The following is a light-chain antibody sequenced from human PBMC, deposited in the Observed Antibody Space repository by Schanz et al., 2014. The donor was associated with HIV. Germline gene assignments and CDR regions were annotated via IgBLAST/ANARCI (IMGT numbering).Light chain of an antibody. J-gene: IGKJ3*01. CDR3: QQYGNSPFT. CDR2: GAS. CDR1: QSVSSN. Sequence: ELVMTQSPATLSVSPGERATLSCRASQSVSSNLAWYQQKPGQAPRLLIYGASTRATGIPARFSGSGSGTEFTLTISSLQSEDFAVYYCQQYGNSPFTFGPGTKVDIK. V-gene: IGKV3-15*01.